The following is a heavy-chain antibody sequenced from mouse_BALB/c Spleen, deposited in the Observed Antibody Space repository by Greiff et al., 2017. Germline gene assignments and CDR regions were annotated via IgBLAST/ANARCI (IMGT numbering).Heavy chain of an antibody. Sequence: EVKLVESGGGLVQPKGSLKLSCAASGFTFNTYAMNWVRQAPGKGLEWVARIRSKSNNYATYYADSVKDRFTISRDDSQSMLYLQMNNLKTEDTAMYYCEGQGLGYFDYWGQGTTLTVSS. D-gene: IGHD3-3*01. CDR1: GFTFNTYA. CDR3: EGQGLGYFDY. V-gene: IGHV10-1*02. CDR2: IRSKSNNYAT. J-gene: IGHJ2*01.